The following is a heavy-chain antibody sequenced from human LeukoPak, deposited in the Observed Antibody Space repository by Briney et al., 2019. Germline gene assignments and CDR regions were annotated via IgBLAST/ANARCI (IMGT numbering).Heavy chain of an antibody. J-gene: IGHJ5*02. CDR1: GFTFSDYS. CDR3: ARERHTFDP. V-gene: IGHV3-21*06. D-gene: IGHD6-25*01. Sequence: GGSLRLSCAASGFTFSDYSMNWVRQAPGKGLEWVSSITSSSRYIYYADSVKGRFTISRDDARSSLYLQMNSLRAEDTAVYYCARERHTFDPWGQGTLVTVSS. CDR2: ITSSSRYI.